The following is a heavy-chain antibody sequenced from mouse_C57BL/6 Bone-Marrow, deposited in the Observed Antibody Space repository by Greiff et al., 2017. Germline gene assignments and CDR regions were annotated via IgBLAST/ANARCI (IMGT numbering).Heavy chain of an antibody. CDR2: ISYDGSN. Sequence: EVKVEESGPGLVKPSQSLSLTCSVTGYSITSGYYWNWIRQFPGNKLEWMGYISYDGSNNYNPSLKNRISITRDTSKNQFFLKLNSVTTEDTATYYCARRGGSSVSYWYFDVWGTGTTVTVSS. V-gene: IGHV3-6*01. CDR3: ARRGGSSVSYWYFDV. J-gene: IGHJ1*03. D-gene: IGHD1-1*01. CDR1: GYSITSGYY.